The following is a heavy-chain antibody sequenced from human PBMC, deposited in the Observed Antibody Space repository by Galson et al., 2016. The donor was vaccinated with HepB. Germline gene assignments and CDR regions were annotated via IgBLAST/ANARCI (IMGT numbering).Heavy chain of an antibody. V-gene: IGHV3-23*01. Sequence: SLRLSCAASGFTFSSYAMNWVRQAPGKGLEWVSEISANGHRTYYASSVKGRFTVSRDNYENTLYLQMNSLSTEDTAVYFCAKDQLIVVVPAAGNWFGPWGQGTRVTVS. CDR1: GFTFSSYA. CDR3: AKDQLIVVVPAAGNWFGP. CDR2: ISANGHRT. D-gene: IGHD2-2*01. J-gene: IGHJ5*02.